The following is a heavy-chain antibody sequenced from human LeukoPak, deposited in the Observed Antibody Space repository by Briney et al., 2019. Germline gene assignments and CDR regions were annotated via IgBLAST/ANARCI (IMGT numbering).Heavy chain of an antibody. J-gene: IGHJ6*02. CDR2: ISSSSSTI. V-gene: IGHV3-48*02. D-gene: IGHD3-16*01. CDR1: GFTFSSYS. Sequence: PGGSLRLSCAASGFTFSSYSMNWVRQAPGKGLEWVSYISSSSSTIYYADSVKGRFTISRDNAKNSLYLQMNSLRDEDTAVYYCARDREGGAYCYYGMDVWGQGTTVTVSS. CDR3: ARDREGGAYCYYGMDV.